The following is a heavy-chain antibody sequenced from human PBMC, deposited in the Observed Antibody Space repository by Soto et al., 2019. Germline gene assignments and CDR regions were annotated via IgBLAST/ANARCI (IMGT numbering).Heavy chain of an antibody. V-gene: IGHV3-74*01. J-gene: IGHJ5*02. CDR3: AREFCSGGNCYTYYFDP. CDR2: INTDGSNT. CDR1: GLTFNRYW. Sequence: PGESLRLSCAASGLTFNRYWMHWVRHAPGKGLVWVSHINTDGSNTNYADSVKGRFTISRDNAKSTLFLQMNSLRDEDTAVYYCAREFCSGGNCYTYYFDPWGQGIPVTVSS. D-gene: IGHD2-15*01.